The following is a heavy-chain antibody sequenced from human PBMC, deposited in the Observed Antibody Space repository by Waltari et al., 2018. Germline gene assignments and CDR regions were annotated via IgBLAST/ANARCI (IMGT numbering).Heavy chain of an antibody. V-gene: IGHV3-53*01. CDR1: AFSVSGVY. D-gene: IGHD1-26*01. CDR3: ARPVGNET. Sequence: EVQLVASGGGLVQPGGSLRLSCAASAFSVSGVYMTWVRQAPGKGLQWVSIIYSGGSTYYADSVKGRFIISRDNSKNTVFLQMNSLRVDDTTVYYCARPVGNETWGQGTLVTVSS. CDR2: IYSGGST. J-gene: IGHJ5*02.